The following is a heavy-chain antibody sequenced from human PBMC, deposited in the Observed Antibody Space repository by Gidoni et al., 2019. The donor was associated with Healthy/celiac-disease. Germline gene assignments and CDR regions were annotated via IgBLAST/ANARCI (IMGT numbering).Heavy chain of an antibody. CDR1: GFTFSGYA. CDR3: ARDSHYYDSSGYGGFDY. CDR2: ISYDGSNK. J-gene: IGHJ4*02. Sequence: VPLVESVGGVVQPGRSLRLSCAASGFTFSGYAMHWVRQAPGKGLEWVAVISYDGSNKYYADSVKGRFTISRDNSKNTLYLQMNSLRAEDTAVYYCARDSHYYDSSGYGGFDYWGQGTLVTVSS. D-gene: IGHD3-22*01. V-gene: IGHV3-30*01.